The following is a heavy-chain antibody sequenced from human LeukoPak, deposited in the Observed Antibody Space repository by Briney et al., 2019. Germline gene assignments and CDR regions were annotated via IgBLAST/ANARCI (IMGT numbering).Heavy chain of an antibody. D-gene: IGHD1-1*01. J-gene: IGHJ3*02. CDR3: ARGGGYHAFDI. V-gene: IGHV3-74*01. CDR1: GFTFSSYW. Sequence: PGGSLRLSCAASGFTFSSYWIYWVRQAPGKGLVYVSRINNDGSATTYADSVKGRFTISGDNAENTLYLQMDSLRVEDTAVYCCARGGGYHAFDIWGQGTMVTVSS. CDR2: INNDGSAT.